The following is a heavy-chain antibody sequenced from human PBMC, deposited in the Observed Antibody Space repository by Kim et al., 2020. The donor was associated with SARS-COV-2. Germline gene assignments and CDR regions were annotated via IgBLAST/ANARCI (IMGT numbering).Heavy chain of an antibody. CDR2: INAGNGNT. D-gene: IGHD2-15*01. CDR3: ARVGRIGVVVVAGGWFDP. Sequence: ASVKVSCKASGYTFTSYAMHWVRQAPGQRLEWMGWINAGNGNTKYSQKFQGRVTITRDTSASTAYMELSSLRSEDTAVYYCARVGRIGVVVVAGGWFDPWGQGTLVTVSS. V-gene: IGHV1-3*01. CDR1: GYTFTSYA. J-gene: IGHJ5*02.